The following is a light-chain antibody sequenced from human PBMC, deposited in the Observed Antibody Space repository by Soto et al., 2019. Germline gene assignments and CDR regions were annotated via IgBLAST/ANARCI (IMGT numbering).Light chain of an antibody. J-gene: IGKJ3*01. CDR1: QTVSNR. CDR3: QQHSALPCT. CDR2: GGS. V-gene: IGKV3-15*01. Sequence: IVLTQSPGTLSVSPGERAILSCRASQTVSNRLAWYQQKPGQATRILISGGSTRATGIPARFSGSGSGTDFTLTINSLQSEDFAMYYCQQHSALPCTFGPGTKVDLK.